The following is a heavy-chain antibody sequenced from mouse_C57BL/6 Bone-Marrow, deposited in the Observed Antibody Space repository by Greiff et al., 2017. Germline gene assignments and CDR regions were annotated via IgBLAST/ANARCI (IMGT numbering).Heavy chain of an antibody. CDR1: GFTFSSYA. CDR2: ISDGGSYT. CDR3: ARLIYYDLAY. V-gene: IGHV5-4*01. Sequence: EVQLVESGGGLVKPGGSLKLSCAASGFTFSSYAMSWVRQTSEKRLEWVATISDGGSYTYYPDNVKGRFTISRDNAKNNLYLQMSHLKSEDTAMYYCARLIYYDLAYWGQGTLVTVSA. J-gene: IGHJ3*01. D-gene: IGHD2-4*01.